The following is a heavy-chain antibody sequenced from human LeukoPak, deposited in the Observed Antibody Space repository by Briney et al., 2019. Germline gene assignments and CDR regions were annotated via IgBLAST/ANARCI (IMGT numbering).Heavy chain of an antibody. CDR1: GFTFSSYG. Sequence: PGGSLRLSCAASGFTFSSYGMHWVRQAPGKGLEWVAVISYDGSNKYYADSVKGRFTISRDNSKNTLYLQMNSLRAEDTAVYYCAKANNWLFDYWGQGTLVTVSS. V-gene: IGHV3-30*18. D-gene: IGHD1-1*01. CDR3: AKANNWLFDY. CDR2: ISYDGSNK. J-gene: IGHJ4*02.